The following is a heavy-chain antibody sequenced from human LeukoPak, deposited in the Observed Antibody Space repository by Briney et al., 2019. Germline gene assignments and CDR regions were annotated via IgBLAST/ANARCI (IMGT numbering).Heavy chain of an antibody. CDR3: ARDALGYCSGGSCFGSYTDFDY. CDR2: INSDGSST. Sequence: GGSLRLSCAASGFTFSSYWMHWVRQAPGNGLVWVSRINSDGSSTSYADSVKGRFTISRDNAKNTLYLQMNSLRAEDTAVYYCARDALGYCSGGSCFGSYTDFDYWGQGTLVTVSS. V-gene: IGHV3-74*01. J-gene: IGHJ4*02. CDR1: GFTFSSYW. D-gene: IGHD2-15*01.